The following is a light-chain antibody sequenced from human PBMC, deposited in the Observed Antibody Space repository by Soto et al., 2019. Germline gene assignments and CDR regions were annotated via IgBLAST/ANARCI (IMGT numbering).Light chain of an antibody. CDR3: NSYTSSSALA. CDR2: EVS. Sequence: QSVLTQPASVSGSPGQSITISCTGTSSDVGGYNYVSWYQHYPGKAPKLMIYEVSNRPSGVSNRFSGSKSGNTASLTISGLQAEDEADYYCNSYTSSSALAFGTGTKVTVL. J-gene: IGLJ1*01. V-gene: IGLV2-14*01. CDR1: SSDVGGYNY.